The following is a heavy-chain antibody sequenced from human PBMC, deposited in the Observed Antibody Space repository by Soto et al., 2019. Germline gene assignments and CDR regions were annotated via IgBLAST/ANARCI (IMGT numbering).Heavy chain of an antibody. CDR2: IWYDGSNK. D-gene: IGHD3-10*01. Sequence: GGSWRLSCAASGFRFSRYGIHWVRQTPGKGRGGVAGIWYDGSNKYYAASVKGRFTISRDNSKNTLYLQMNSLRAEDTAVYYCARDRRPVWFGEFWFDPWGQGTLVTVSS. CDR1: GFRFSRYG. J-gene: IGHJ5*02. CDR3: ARDRRPVWFGEFWFDP. V-gene: IGHV3-33*01.